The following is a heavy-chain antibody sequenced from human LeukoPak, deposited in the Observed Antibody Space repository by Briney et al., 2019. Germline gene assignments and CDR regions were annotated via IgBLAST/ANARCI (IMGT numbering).Heavy chain of an antibody. CDR1: GGSFSGYY. Sequence: SETLSLTCAVYGGSFSGYYWSLILQPPGTGLEWIGEINHIVSTNYNPSLKSRVTISVDTSKNQFSLKLSSVTAADTAVYYCARLTLYYDFWSGYYKSYYFDYWGQGTLVTVSS. CDR3: ARLTLYYDFWSGYYKSYYFDY. J-gene: IGHJ4*02. D-gene: IGHD3-3*01. CDR2: INHIVST. V-gene: IGHV4-34*01.